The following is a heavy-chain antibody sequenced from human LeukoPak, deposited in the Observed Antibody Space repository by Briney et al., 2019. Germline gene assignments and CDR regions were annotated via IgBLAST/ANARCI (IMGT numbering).Heavy chain of an antibody. J-gene: IGHJ3*02. CDR2: TYPGDSDT. Sequence: GASLKISCKGSECSFTSYLTGWGRQMPGKGLGWMEITYPGDSDTRYSPSFQGQVTISADKSSSTADLQWSSLKAADAAMYYCARSGYDFHDAFDIWGEGTMVTVS. V-gene: IGHV5-51*01. CDR3: ARSGYDFHDAFDI. CDR1: ECSFTSYL. D-gene: IGHD5-12*01.